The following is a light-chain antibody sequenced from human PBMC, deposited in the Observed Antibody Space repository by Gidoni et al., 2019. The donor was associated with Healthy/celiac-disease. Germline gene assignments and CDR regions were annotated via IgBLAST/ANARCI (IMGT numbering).Light chain of an antibody. Sequence: DIQMTQPRSSLSASVGDRVTITCRASQSISSYLNWYQQKPGKAPKLLIYAASSLQSGVPSRFSGSGSGTDFTLTISSLQPEDFATYYCQQSYSTPRLTFGGGTKVEIK. CDR1: QSISSY. V-gene: IGKV1-39*01. CDR3: QQSYSTPRLT. J-gene: IGKJ4*01. CDR2: AAS.